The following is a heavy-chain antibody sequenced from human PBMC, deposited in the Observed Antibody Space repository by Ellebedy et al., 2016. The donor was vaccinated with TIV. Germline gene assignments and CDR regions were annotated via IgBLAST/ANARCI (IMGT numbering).Heavy chain of an antibody. CDR1: GYSFNSYY. V-gene: IGHV1-46*02. Sequence: ASVQVSCXASGYSFNSYYMVWVRQAPGQGLEWMGLINPIGESAIYAQQFQDRVTMTRDMSTSTVYMDLSNLRSGDTAVYYCARPARGFNYGYLDYWGQGTLVTVSS. CDR3: ARPARGFNYGYLDY. J-gene: IGHJ4*02. CDR2: INPIGESA. D-gene: IGHD5-18*01.